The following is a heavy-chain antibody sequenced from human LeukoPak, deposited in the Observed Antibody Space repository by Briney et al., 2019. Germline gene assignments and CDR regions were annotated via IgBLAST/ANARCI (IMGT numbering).Heavy chain of an antibody. CDR3: ARVDILTGYFDY. J-gene: IGHJ4*02. D-gene: IGHD3-9*01. CDR1: GFTFSSYD. Sequence: GGSLRLSCAASGFTFSSYDMHWVRQATGKGLEWVSAIGTAGDTYYPGSVKGRITISRENAKNSLYLQMNSLRAGDTAVYYCARVDILTGYFDYWGQGTLVTVSS. CDR2: IGTAGDT. V-gene: IGHV3-13*01.